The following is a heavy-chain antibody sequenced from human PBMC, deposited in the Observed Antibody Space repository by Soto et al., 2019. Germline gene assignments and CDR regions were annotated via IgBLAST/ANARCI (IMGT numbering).Heavy chain of an antibody. V-gene: IGHV1-8*01. CDR2: MNPNSGNT. CDR1: GYTFTSYD. D-gene: IGHD6-13*01. CDR3: AARIAAAGYYYYYGMDV. J-gene: IGHJ6*02. Sequence: ASVKVSCTASGYTFTSYDINWARQATGQGLEWMGWMNPNSGNTGYAQKFQGRVTMTRNTSISTAYMELSSLRSEDTAVHYCAARIAAAGYYYYYGMDVWGQGTTVTVSS.